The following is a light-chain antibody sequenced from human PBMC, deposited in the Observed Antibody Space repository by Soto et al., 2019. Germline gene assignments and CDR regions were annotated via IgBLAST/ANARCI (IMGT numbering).Light chain of an antibody. Sequence: VQVTQSPSSLSASVGGRVNITCQASQNINNYLNWYQQKPGKAPKLLISVESNLQSGVPSRFSGRGSGTEFTLTISSLQPEDFATYYCQQSYTTPLTFGGGTKVEI. V-gene: IGKV1-39*01. J-gene: IGKJ4*01. CDR2: VES. CDR3: QQSYTTPLT. CDR1: QNINNY.